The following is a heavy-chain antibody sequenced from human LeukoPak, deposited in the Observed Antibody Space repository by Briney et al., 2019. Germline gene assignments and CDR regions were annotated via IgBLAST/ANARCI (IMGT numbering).Heavy chain of an antibody. CDR3: ARGPPTDYYDSSGFYYVFDY. CDR2: ISYSGST. D-gene: IGHD3-22*01. CDR1: GGSISSYY. V-gene: IGHV4-59*12. Sequence: PSETLSLTCTVSGGSISSYYWSWIRQPPGKGLEWIACISYSGSTKYNPSLKSRVTISVDTSKNQFSLKLSSVTAADTAVYFCARGPPTDYYDSSGFYYVFDYWGQGTLVTVSS. J-gene: IGHJ4*02.